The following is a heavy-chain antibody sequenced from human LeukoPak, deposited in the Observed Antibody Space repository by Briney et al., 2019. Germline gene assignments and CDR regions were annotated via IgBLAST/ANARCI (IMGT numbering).Heavy chain of an antibody. CDR2: ISRSSNTI. D-gene: IGHD4-17*01. CDR1: GFTVSSNY. CDR3: ARRKIDYGDFDY. J-gene: IGHJ4*02. V-gene: IGHV3-48*01. Sequence: GGSLRLSCAASGFTVSSNYMSWVRQAPGKGLEWISHISRSSNTIYYADSVKGRFTTSRDNAKNSLYLELNSLRAEDTAVYFCARRKIDYGDFDYWGRGTLVTVSS.